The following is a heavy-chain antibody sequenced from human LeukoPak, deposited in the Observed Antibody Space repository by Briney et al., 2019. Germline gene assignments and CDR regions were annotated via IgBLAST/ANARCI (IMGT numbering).Heavy chain of an antibody. J-gene: IGHJ4*02. V-gene: IGHV4-61*02. CDR2: IYTSGST. D-gene: IGHD3-10*01. Sequence: SETLSLTCTVSGGSISSGSYYWSWIRQPAGKGLEWIGRIYTSGSTNYNPSLKSRVTISVDTSKNQFSLKLSSVTAADTAVYYCARDLWFGEPGFDYWGQGTLVTVSS. CDR1: GGSISSGSYY. CDR3: ARDLWFGEPGFDY.